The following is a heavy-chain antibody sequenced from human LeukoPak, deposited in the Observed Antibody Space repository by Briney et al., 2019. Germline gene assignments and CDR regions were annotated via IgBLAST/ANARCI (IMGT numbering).Heavy chain of an antibody. CDR3: ARVVADYGDYGYFDL. CDR1: GFTFSSYA. D-gene: IGHD4-17*01. V-gene: IGHV3-23*01. CDR2: FSGSGGST. Sequence: GGSLRLSCAASGFTFSSYAMSWVRQAPGKGLEWVSAFSGSGGSTYYADSVKGRFTISRDNAKNSLYLQMNSLRAEDTAVYYCARVVADYGDYGYFDLWGRGTLVTVSS. J-gene: IGHJ2*01.